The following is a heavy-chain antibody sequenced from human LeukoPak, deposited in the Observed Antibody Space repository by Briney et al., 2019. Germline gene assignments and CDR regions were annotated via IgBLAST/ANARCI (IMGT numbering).Heavy chain of an antibody. D-gene: IGHD3-22*01. J-gene: IGHJ5*02. CDR3: ARYYYDSSGLRFDP. CDR2: ISSSSSTI. CDR1: GLTFSSYS. V-gene: IGHV3-21*01. Sequence: GGSLRLSCEASGLTFSSYSMNWVRQAPGKGLEWVSSISSSSSTIYYADSVKGRFTISRDNAKNSLYLQMNSLRAEDTAVYYCARYYYDSSGLRFDPWGQGTLVTVSS.